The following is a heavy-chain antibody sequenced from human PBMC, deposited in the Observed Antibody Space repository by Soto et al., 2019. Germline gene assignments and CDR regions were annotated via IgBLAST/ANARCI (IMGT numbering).Heavy chain of an antibody. Sequence: EVQLVESGGGLVQPGGSLRLSCAASGFTFSPYWMSWVRQAPGKGLEWVAIIQDDGGDEHYLEAVRGRFTIYIDNAKKSLYLAMDSLRVEDTAVYYCAGGSGWISDSWGQGTLVTVSS. CDR1: GFTFSPYW. D-gene: IGHD6-19*01. CDR2: IQDDGGDE. V-gene: IGHV3-7*05. CDR3: AGGSGWISDS. J-gene: IGHJ4*02.